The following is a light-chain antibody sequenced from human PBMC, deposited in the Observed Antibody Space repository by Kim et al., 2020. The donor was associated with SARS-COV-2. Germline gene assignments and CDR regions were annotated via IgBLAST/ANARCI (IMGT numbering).Light chain of an antibody. Sequence: LSPGESATLSCRASQNVNSYLAWYQQKPGQAPRLLIYEASNRATGTPGRFSGSGSGTDFTLTISSLEPEDFAVSYCQQRRNWPITFGGGTKVDIK. V-gene: IGKV3-11*01. CDR3: QQRRNWPIT. CDR1: QNVNSY. CDR2: EAS. J-gene: IGKJ4*01.